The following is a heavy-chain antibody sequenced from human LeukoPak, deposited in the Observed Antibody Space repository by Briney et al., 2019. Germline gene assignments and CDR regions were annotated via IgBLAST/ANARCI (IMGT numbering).Heavy chain of an antibody. Sequence: GGSLRLSCAASGFAFSSHGMNWVRQAPGKGLEWVSGIGGSGTRTYYADSVKGRFTISRDNSKNTLYLQMNSLRDEDTAVYYCAKDSHWILFDDWGQGTLVTVSS. CDR3: AKDSHWILFDD. D-gene: IGHD2-2*03. CDR1: GFAFSSHG. V-gene: IGHV3-23*01. CDR2: IGGSGTRT. J-gene: IGHJ4*02.